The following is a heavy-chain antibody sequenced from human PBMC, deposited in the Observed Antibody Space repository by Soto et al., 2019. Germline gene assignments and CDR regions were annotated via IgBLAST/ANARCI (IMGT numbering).Heavy chain of an antibody. D-gene: IGHD6-13*01. CDR1: GYTLTNYG. J-gene: IGHJ6*02. Sequence: QVHLVQSGGEVKKPGASVKVSCKASGYTLTNYGISWVRQAPGQGRERMGWISGYNGNTDYAQKFQGRVTITIETSASTVYMELRTLRSDDTAVYYCARPISTAAPGTYYYYGMDVWGQGTTVAVSS. CDR2: ISGYNGNT. V-gene: IGHV1-18*04. CDR3: ARPISTAAPGTYYYYGMDV.